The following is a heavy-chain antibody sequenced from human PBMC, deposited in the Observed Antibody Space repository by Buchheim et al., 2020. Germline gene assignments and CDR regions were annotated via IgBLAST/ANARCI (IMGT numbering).Heavy chain of an antibody. V-gene: IGHV1-3*01. CDR3: ARGWFGDY. CDR2: INPGSEKT. CDR1: GYIFTSFT. D-gene: IGHD3-10*01. Sequence: VELVQSGTEVKKPGTSVKLSCKGSGYIFTSFTMHWVRQAPGQGLEWMGWINPGSEKTKYSQKFHDRITITRDIAADTAYMELSGLRAEDTAVYFCARGWFGDYWGQG. J-gene: IGHJ4*02.